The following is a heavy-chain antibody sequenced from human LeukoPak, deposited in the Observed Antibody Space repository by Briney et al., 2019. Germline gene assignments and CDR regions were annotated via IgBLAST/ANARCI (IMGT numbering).Heavy chain of an antibody. D-gene: IGHD3-22*01. CDR3: ARDSMIGAFDI. V-gene: IGHV4-59*01. J-gene: IGHJ3*02. CDR2: IYYSGST. Sequence: SETLSLTCTVFGGSISSYYWSWIRQPPGKGLEWIGYIYYSGSTNYNPSLKSRVTISVDTSKNQFSLQLSSVTAADTAVYYCARDSMIGAFDIWGQGTMVTVSS. CDR1: GGSISSYY.